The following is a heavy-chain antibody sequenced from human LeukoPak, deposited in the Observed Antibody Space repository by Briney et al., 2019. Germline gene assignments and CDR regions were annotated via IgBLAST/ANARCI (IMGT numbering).Heavy chain of an antibody. J-gene: IGHJ4*02. V-gene: IGHV4-59*01. Sequence: PSETLSLTCTVSGGSISSFYWSWIRQPPGKGLELIGYLYYSGSTNYNPSLKSRVTISVDTSKNQFSLKLSSVTAADTAVYYCAGSITIFGVANLRFDYWGQGTLVTVSS. CDR1: GGSISSFY. CDR3: AGSITIFGVANLRFDY. D-gene: IGHD3-3*01. CDR2: LYYSGST.